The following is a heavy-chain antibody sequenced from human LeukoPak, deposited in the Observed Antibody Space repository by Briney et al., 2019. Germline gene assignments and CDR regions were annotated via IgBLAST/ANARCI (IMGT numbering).Heavy chain of an antibody. J-gene: IGHJ4*02. CDR3: ARTYYYGSGSYDY. V-gene: IGHV1-2*02. CDR2: INPNSGGT. CDR1: GYTFTGYY. D-gene: IGHD3-10*01. Sequence: ASVKVSCKASGYTFTGYYMHWVRQAPGQGLEWMGWINPNSGGTNYAQKFQGRVTMTRDTSISTAYMELSRLRSDDTAVGYCARTYYYGSGSYDYWGQGTLVTVSS.